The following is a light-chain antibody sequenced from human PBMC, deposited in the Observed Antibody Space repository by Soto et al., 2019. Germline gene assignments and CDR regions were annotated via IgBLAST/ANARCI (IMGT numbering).Light chain of an antibody. J-gene: IGKJ2*01. CDR3: QQYGSSPYT. CDR2: GAS. Sequence: EIVLTQSPGTLSLSPGERATLSCRASQSVGSYSAWYQQRPGQPPRLLIYGASSRATGIPDRFSGSGSGTDFTLTISRLEPEDFAVYYCQQYGSSPYTFGQGTKLEIK. V-gene: IGKV3-20*01. CDR1: QSVGSY.